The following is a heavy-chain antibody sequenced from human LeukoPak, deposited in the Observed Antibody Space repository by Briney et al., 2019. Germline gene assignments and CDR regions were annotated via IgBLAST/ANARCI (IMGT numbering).Heavy chain of an antibody. Sequence: SQTLSLTCAISGDSVSSNSSACNWIRQSPSRGLEWLGRTYYRSKWYNDYAVSVKSRITINPDASKNQFSLQLNSVTPEDTAVYYCARGGQGDGYSADEAFDFWGQGTMVTVSS. CDR2: TYYRSKWYN. J-gene: IGHJ3*01. V-gene: IGHV6-1*01. D-gene: IGHD5-24*01. CDR1: GDSVSSNSSA. CDR3: ARGGQGDGYSADEAFDF.